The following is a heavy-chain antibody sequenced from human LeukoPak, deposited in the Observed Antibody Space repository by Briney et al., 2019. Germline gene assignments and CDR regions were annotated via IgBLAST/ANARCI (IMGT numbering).Heavy chain of an antibody. Sequence: ASVKVSCKASGYTFTSYYMHWVRQAPGQGLEWMGIINPSGGSTSYAQKFQGRVTMTRDMSTSTVYMELSSLRSEDTAVYYCASGPQIILRFLEPYYYYMDVWGKGTTVTVSS. V-gene: IGHV1-46*01. CDR3: ASGPQIILRFLEPYYYYMDV. CDR1: GYTFTSYY. J-gene: IGHJ6*03. D-gene: IGHD3-3*01. CDR2: INPSGGST.